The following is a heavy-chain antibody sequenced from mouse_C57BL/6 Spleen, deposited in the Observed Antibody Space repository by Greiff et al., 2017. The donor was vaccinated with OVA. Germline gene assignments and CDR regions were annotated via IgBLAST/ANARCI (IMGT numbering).Heavy chain of an antibody. CDR2: INPNNGGT. V-gene: IGHV1-26*01. Sequence: EVQLQQSGPELVKPGASVKISCKASGYTFTDYYMNWVKQSHGKSLEWIGAINPNNGGTSYNQKFKGKATLTVDKSSSTAYMERRRLTSEDSAVYSCARSAYGSSSWFAYWGQGTLVTVSA. D-gene: IGHD1-1*01. CDR3: ARSAYGSSSWFAY. CDR1: GYTFTDYY. J-gene: IGHJ3*01.